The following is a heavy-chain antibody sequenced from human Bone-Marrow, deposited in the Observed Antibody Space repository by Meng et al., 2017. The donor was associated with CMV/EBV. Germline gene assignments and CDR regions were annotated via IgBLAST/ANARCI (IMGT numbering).Heavy chain of an antibody. D-gene: IGHD2-2*01. J-gene: IGHJ6*02. CDR3: ARDLDIVVVPAADPPKYGMDV. CDR2: ISAYNGNT. V-gene: IGHV1-18*01. CDR1: GYTFTSYG. Sequence: ASVKVSCKASGYTFTSYGISWVRQAPGQGLEWMGWISAYNGNTNYAQKLQGRVTMTTDTSTSTAYMELRSLRSDDTAVYYCARDLDIVVVPAADPPKYGMDVWGQGTTVTGSS.